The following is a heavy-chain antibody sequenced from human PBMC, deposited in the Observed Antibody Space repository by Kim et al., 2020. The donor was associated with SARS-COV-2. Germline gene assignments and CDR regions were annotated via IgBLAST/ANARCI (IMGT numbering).Heavy chain of an antibody. CDR1: GFTFSDYY. CDR2: ISSSGSTI. Sequence: GGSLRLSCAASGFTFSDYYMSWIRQAPGKGLEWVSYISSSGSTIYYADSVKGRFTISRDNAKNSLYLQMNSLRAEDTAVYYCARGVGYWDGSGSYSTTSYYYGMDVWGQGTTVTVSS. J-gene: IGHJ6*02. V-gene: IGHV3-11*04. CDR3: ARGVGYWDGSGSYSTTSYYYGMDV. D-gene: IGHD3-10*01.